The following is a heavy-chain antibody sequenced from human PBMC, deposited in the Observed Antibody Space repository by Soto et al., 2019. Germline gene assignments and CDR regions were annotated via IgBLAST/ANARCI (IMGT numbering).Heavy chain of an antibody. CDR2: INPSGGST. CDR1: GYTFTSYY. V-gene: IGHV1-46*01. Sequence: ASVKVSCKSSGYTFTSYYMHCVRQAPGQGLEWMGIINPSGGSTSYAQKFQGRVTMTRDTSTSTVYMELSSLRAEDTAVYYCAKEPSSWHPEYFQHWGQGTLVTVSS. J-gene: IGHJ1*01. D-gene: IGHD6-13*01. CDR3: AKEPSSWHPEYFQH.